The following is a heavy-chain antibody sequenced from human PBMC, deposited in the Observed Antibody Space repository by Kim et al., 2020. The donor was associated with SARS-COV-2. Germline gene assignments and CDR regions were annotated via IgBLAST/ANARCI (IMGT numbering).Heavy chain of an antibody. CDR2: T. D-gene: IGHD2-2*01. V-gene: IGHV4-39*01. Sequence: THYNPSLKSRVTISVDTSKNQFSLKLSSVTAADTAVYYCARDIVVVPAALWGQGTLVTVSS. J-gene: IGHJ4*02. CDR3: ARDIVVVPAAL.